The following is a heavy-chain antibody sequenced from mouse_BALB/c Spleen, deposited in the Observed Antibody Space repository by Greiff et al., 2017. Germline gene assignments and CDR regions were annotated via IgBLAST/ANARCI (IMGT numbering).Heavy chain of an antibody. J-gene: IGHJ2*01. Sequence: EVKVVESGGGLVQPGGSRKLSCAASGFTFSDYGMAWVRQAPGKGPEWVAFISNLAYSIYYADTVTGRFTISRENAKNTLYLEMSSLRSEDTAMYYCARDAYDGYYDYWGQGTTLTVSS. D-gene: IGHD2-3*01. CDR3: ARDAYDGYYDY. V-gene: IGHV5-15*02. CDR1: GFTFSDYG. CDR2: ISNLAYSI.